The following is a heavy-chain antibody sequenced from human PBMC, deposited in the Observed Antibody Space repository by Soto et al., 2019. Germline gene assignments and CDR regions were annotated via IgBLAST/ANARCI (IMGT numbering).Heavy chain of an antibody. CDR1: GGSISSGDYY. V-gene: IGHV4-30-4*01. J-gene: IGHJ5*02. Sequence: SETLSLTCTVSGGSISSGDYYWSWIRQPPGKGLEWIGYIYYSGSTYYNPSLKSRVTISVDTSKNQFSLKLSSVTAADTAVYYCARAADSDYGKFDPWGQGTLVTVSS. CDR2: IYYSGST. D-gene: IGHD4-17*01. CDR3: ARAADSDYGKFDP.